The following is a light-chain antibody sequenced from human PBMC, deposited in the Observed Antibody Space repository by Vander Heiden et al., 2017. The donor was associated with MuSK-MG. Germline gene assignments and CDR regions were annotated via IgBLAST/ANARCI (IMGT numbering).Light chain of an antibody. CDR1: QSIRNNY. CDR3: QHEGWAPRN. V-gene: IGKV3-20*01. J-gene: IGKJ4*01. CDR2: DTS. Sequence: EVVLTQSPGTLSLSAGKRVTLSCRASQSIRNNYLAWYQHKPGQAPRLLIYDTSYRATGIPDRFSGSGSGTDFTLTIGRLEPEDFGVYYCQHEGWAPRNFGGGTKVEIK.